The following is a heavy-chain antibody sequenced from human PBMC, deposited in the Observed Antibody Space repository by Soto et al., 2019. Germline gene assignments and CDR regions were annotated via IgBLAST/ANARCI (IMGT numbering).Heavy chain of an antibody. Sequence: PGGSLRLSCSASGFTFRSYSTNWVRQAPGEGLEWVSYISGSSSSIYYADSVKGRFIISRDNAQNSLYLHMNSLRAEDTAVYYCAREGPYGDIYYHYGLDVWGQGTTVTVSS. V-gene: IGHV3-48*01. CDR1: GFTFRSYS. CDR2: ISGSSSSI. J-gene: IGHJ6*02. CDR3: AREGPYGDIYYHYGLDV. D-gene: IGHD4-17*01.